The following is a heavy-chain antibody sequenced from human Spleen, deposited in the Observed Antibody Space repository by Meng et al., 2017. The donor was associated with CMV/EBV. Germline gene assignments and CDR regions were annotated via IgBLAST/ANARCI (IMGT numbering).Heavy chain of an antibody. Sequence: ASVKVSCKASGYTFTDYHIHWVRQAPGQGLEWMGWINPNSGGTDYAQKFQGRVTMTRDTSITTAYMELSSLRSEDTAVYYCARDNSGSYYSWGQGTLVTVSS. D-gene: IGHD1-26*01. CDR2: INPNSGGT. J-gene: IGHJ4*02. CDR1: GYTFTDYH. V-gene: IGHV1-2*02. CDR3: ARDNSGSYYS.